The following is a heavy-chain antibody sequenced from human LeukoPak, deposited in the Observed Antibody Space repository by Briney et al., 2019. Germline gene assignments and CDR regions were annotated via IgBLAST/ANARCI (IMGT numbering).Heavy chain of an antibody. Sequence: PGGSLRLSCAASGFTFSSYAMSWVRRAPGKGLEWVSAISGSGGSTYYADSVKGRFTISRDNSKNTLYLQMNSLRAEDTAVYYCAKVFGYSYGYGYWGQGTLVTVSS. CDR3: AKVFGYSYGYGY. CDR2: ISGSGGST. CDR1: GFTFSSYA. D-gene: IGHD5-18*01. J-gene: IGHJ4*02. V-gene: IGHV3-23*01.